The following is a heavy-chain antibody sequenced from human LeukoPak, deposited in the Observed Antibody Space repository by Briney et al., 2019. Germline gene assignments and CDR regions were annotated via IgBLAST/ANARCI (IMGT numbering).Heavy chain of an antibody. V-gene: IGHV7-4-1*02. CDR1: GYTFTSYA. J-gene: IGHJ4*02. D-gene: IGHD1-26*01. CDR2: INTNTGNP. CDR3: ARDGEWELGYYFDY. Sequence: GASVTVSCKASGYTFTSYAMNWVQQAPGQGLEWMGWINTNTGNPTYAQGFTGRFVFSLDTSVSTAYLQISSLKAEDTAVYYCARDGEWELGYYFDYWGQGTLVTVSS.